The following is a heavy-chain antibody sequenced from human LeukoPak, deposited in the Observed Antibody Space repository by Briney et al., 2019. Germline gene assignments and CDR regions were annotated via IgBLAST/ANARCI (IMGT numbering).Heavy chain of an antibody. J-gene: IGHJ6*03. D-gene: IGHD6-13*01. V-gene: IGHV3-21*01. CDR1: GVTFSSYS. CDR2: ISSSSSYI. CDR3: ARDGGQQLARDYYYYYMDV. Sequence: GSLRLSCAASGVTFSSYSMNWVRQAPGKGLVWVSSISSSSSYIFYADSMKGRFTISRDNAKNSLYLQMNSLRAEDTAVYYCARDGGQQLARDYYYYYMDVWRKGTTVTVSS.